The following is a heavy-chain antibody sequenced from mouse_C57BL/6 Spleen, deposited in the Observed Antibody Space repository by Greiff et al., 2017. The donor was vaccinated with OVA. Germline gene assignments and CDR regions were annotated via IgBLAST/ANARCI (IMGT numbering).Heavy chain of an antibody. CDR1: GYTFTSYW. V-gene: IGHV1-52*01. CDR3: ARVCVSIRSDFDY. D-gene: IGHD2-10*02. J-gene: IGHJ2*01. Sequence: QVQLQQPGAELVRPGSSVKMSCKASGYTFTSYWMNWVKQRPIQGLEWIGNIDPSDSENHYNQKFKDKATLTVDKSSSTAYMQLSSLTYEDSAVYVCARVCVSIRSDFDYGGKDTTLTVTS. CDR2: IDPSDSEN.